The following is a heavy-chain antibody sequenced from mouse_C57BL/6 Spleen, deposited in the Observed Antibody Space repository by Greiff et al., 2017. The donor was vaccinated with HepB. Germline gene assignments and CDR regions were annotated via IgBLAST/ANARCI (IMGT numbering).Heavy chain of an antibody. CDR3: ASDYYYGNDAMDY. CDR1: GFSLTSYG. D-gene: IGHD1-1*01. J-gene: IGHJ4*01. CDR2: IWSGGST. V-gene: IGHV2-2*01. Sequence: QVQLQQSGPGLVQPSQSLSITCTASGFSLTSYGIHWVRQSPGKGLEWLGVIWSGGSTDYNAAFISRLSISKDNTKSQVFFKMNSLQADDTAIYYCASDYYYGNDAMDYWGQGTSVTVSS.